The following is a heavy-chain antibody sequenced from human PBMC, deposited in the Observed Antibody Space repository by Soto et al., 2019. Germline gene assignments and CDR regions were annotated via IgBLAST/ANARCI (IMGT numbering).Heavy chain of an antibody. CDR1: GFTFSSYA. D-gene: IGHD1-26*01. J-gene: IGHJ6*02. V-gene: IGHV3-64*01. Sequence: EVQLVESGGGLVQPGGSLRLSCAASGFTFSSYAMHWVRQAPGKGLEYVSAISSNGGSTYYANSVKGRFTISRDNSKNTLDLQMGSMRAEDMAVYYCASMGRGELNYYYGMDVWGQGTTVTVSS. CDR3: ASMGRGELNYYYGMDV. CDR2: ISSNGGST.